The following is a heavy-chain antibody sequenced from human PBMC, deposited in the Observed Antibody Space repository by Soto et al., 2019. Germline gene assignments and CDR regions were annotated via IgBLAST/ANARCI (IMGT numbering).Heavy chain of an antibody. CDR3: ATDFIGGGGAVDI. V-gene: IGHV1-8*01. D-gene: IGHD2-21*01. Sequence: QVQLVQSEAEVKKPGDSVRVSCKASADTFSRYDINWVRQATGQGLEWMGWINPNIGNTGYAQKFQGRVTMTRSASISTAHMELSSLRSEDTAVYYCATDFIGGGGAVDIWGQGTMVTVSS. CDR2: INPNIGNT. J-gene: IGHJ3*02. CDR1: ADTFSRYD.